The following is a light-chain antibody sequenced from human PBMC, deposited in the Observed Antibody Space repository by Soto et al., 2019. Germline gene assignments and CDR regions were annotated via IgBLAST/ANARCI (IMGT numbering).Light chain of an antibody. J-gene: IGKJ3*01. CDR3: QQYDNPAYSA. CDR2: DAS. CDR1: QDSSNY. V-gene: IGKV1-33*01. Sequence: DIQMTQSPSSLSASVGDRVTITCQASQDSSNYLNWYQQKPGKAPKLLIYDASNLETGVPSRFSGSGSGTDFTFTISSLQPEDIATYYCQQYDNPAYSAFGPGTKVDIK.